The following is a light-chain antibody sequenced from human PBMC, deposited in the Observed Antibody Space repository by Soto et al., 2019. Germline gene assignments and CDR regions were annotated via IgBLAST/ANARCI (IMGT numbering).Light chain of an antibody. V-gene: IGLV2-8*01. Sequence: QSALTQPPSASGSPGQSVTISCTGTSSDVGGYNYVSWYQQHPGKAPKLMIYEVSKRPSGVPDRFSGSKSGNTASLTVSGLQAEDEGDYYCSSYAGSNTHVVFGGGTKLTVL. J-gene: IGLJ2*01. CDR3: SSYAGSNTHVV. CDR1: SSDVGGYNY. CDR2: EVS.